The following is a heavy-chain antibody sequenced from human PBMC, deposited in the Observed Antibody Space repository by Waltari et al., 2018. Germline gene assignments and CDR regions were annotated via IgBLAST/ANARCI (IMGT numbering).Heavy chain of an antibody. CDR2: VYYSGST. V-gene: IGHV4-30-4*08. D-gene: IGHD3-22*01. CDR1: GVSISSGDAH. CDR3: ARADYYYDKNWFDP. Sequence: QVQLQESGPGLVKPSQTLSLPCTVSGVSISSGDAHWNWIRQPPGKGLEWIGYVYYSGSTYYNPSLKSRLTISVDTSKNQFYLHLNSVTAADTAVYYCARADYYYDKNWFDPWGQGTPVTVSS. J-gene: IGHJ5*02.